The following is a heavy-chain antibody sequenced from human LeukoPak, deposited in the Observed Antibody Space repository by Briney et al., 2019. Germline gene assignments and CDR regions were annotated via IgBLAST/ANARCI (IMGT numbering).Heavy chain of an antibody. D-gene: IGHD6-6*01. CDR2: INPNSGGT. CDR1: GYTFTGYY. V-gene: IGHV1-2*02. J-gene: IGHJ6*02. Sequence: GASVKVSCKASGYTFTGYYMHWVRQAPGQGLEWMGWINPNSGGTNYAQKFQSRVTMTRDTSISTAYMELSRLRSDDTAVCYCARVVAARPGAGYYYYGMDVWGQGTTVTVSS. CDR3: ARVVAARPGAGYYYYGMDV.